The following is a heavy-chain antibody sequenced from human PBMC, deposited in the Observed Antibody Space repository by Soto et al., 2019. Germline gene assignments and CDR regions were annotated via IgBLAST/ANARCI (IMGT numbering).Heavy chain of an antibody. CDR3: TRDLDWFGELAVDY. J-gene: IGHJ4*02. V-gene: IGHV3-49*04. CDR1: GFTFGDYA. CDR2: IRSKAYGGTT. Sequence: PGGSLRLSCTASGFTFGDYAMSWVRQAPGKGLEWVGFIRSKAYGGTTEYAASVKGRFTISRDDSKSIAYLQMNSLKTEDTAVYYCTRDLDWFGELAVDYWGQGTLVTVSS. D-gene: IGHD3-10*01.